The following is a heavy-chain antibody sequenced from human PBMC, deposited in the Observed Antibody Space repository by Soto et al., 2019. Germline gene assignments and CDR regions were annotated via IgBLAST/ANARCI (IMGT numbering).Heavy chain of an antibody. CDR2: IGTSGSTI. Sequence: EVQLVESGGGLVQPGGTLRLSCAASGFTFSSYEMNWVRQAPGAGLAWVSYIGTSGSTIYYSDSVKGRFTISRDNAKNSLYLQMNSLRAEDTAVYYCARDLYFCGSGTSFDHWGQGTLVTVSS. V-gene: IGHV3-48*03. CDR3: ARDLYFCGSGTSFDH. J-gene: IGHJ4*02. CDR1: GFTFSSYE. D-gene: IGHD3-10*01.